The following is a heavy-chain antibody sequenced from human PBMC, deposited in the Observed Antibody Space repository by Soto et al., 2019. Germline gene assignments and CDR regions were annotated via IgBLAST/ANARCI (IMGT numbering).Heavy chain of an antibody. V-gene: IGHV2-5*02. D-gene: IGHD1-26*01. Sequence: QITLKESGPTLVKPTQTLTLTCTFSGFSLSTYGVGVGWIRQPPGKALEWLALIYWDDDKRYSPSLKSRLTTSXDSXRNQVVPTVPNMYPVDTATYYCAHPYSRTFYSFDYWGQGALVTVSS. J-gene: IGHJ4*02. CDR3: AHPYSRTFYSFDY. CDR1: GFSLSTYGVG. CDR2: IYWDDDK.